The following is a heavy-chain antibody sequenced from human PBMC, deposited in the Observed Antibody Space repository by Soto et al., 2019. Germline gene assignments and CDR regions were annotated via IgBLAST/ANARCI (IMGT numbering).Heavy chain of an antibody. D-gene: IGHD4-17*01. CDR1: GGTFTNFA. Sequence: QVQLVQSGAEVKKPGSSVKVSCKASGGTFTNFAISWVRQAPGQGLEWMGGIIPVFGKAKYAQRFQGRVKFTADESTSTAYMEVNSLTSDDTAVYYCARGSPTTVTTWFDPWGQGTLVTASS. CDR2: IIPVFGKA. V-gene: IGHV1-69*01. CDR3: ARGSPTTVTTWFDP. J-gene: IGHJ5*02.